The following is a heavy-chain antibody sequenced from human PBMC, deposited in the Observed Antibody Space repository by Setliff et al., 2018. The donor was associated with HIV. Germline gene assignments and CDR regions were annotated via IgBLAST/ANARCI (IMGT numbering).Heavy chain of an antibody. CDR2: TSYGGNT. Sequence: SETLSLTCTVSGDSINSGPYSWGWIRQPPGKGLESIGSTSYGGNTYYNPSLKSRVLISGDTSKNQFALKLSSVTAADTGVYYCARHAGFSEGSGYWFYWGQGTLVTVSS. CDR1: GDSINSGPYS. V-gene: IGHV4-39*01. CDR3: ARHAGFSEGSGYWFY. J-gene: IGHJ4*02. D-gene: IGHD3-22*01.